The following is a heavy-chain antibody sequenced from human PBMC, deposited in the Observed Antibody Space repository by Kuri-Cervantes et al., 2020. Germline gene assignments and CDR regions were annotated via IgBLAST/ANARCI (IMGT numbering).Heavy chain of an antibody. V-gene: IGHV3-11*01. D-gene: IGHD6-19*01. J-gene: IGHJ1*01. Sequence: GGSLRLSCAASGFTFSDYYMSWIRQAPGKGLEWVSYISSSGSTIYYADSVKGRFTISRDNAKNSLYLQMNSLRAEDTAVYYCAKVPLAVAGTGPLVYFQHWGQGTLVTVSS. CDR3: AKVPLAVAGTGPLVYFQH. CDR2: ISSSGSTI. CDR1: GFTFSDYY.